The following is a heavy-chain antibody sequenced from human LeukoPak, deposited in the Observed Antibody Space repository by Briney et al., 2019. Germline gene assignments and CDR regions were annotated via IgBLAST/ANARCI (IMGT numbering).Heavy chain of an antibody. Sequence: GGSLRLSCAASGFIFDDYAMHWVRQSPGKGLEWVSGISWNSGYIDYADSVKGRFTISRDNAKNSLYLQMNSLRAEDTAVYYCASFLSSGYYQTWYDPWGQGTLVTVSS. CDR3: ASFLSSGYYQTWYDP. J-gene: IGHJ5*02. CDR1: GFIFDDYA. D-gene: IGHD3-22*01. V-gene: IGHV3-9*01. CDR2: ISWNSGYI.